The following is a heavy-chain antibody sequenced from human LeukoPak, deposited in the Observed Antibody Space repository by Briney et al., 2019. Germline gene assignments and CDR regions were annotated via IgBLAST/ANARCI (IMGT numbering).Heavy chain of an antibody. CDR1: GLTFSNYA. CDR3: AKDPNGDYVGAFDF. Sequence: GGSLRLSCAASGLTFSNYAMMWVRQAPGKGLEWVSAIFASGGDTRYADSVRGGVTISRDNSRNTLFLQMNSLTADDTAVYYCAKDPNGDYVGAFDFWGQGTMVTVSS. D-gene: IGHD4-17*01. CDR2: IFASGGDT. V-gene: IGHV3-23*01. J-gene: IGHJ3*01.